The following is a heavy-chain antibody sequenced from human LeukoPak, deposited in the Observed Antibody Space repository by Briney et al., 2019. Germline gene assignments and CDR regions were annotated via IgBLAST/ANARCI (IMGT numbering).Heavy chain of an antibody. CDR1: GGSISPNY. Sequence: SETLSLTCTVSGGSISPNYWSWIRQPAGKGLEWIGRVYSSGSTKYNPSLKSRVTMSVDTSKNQYYLKMRSVTAADTAVYYCAKDYYDSSEGWFDPWGQGTLVTVSS. D-gene: IGHD3-22*01. J-gene: IGHJ5*02. V-gene: IGHV4-4*07. CDR3: AKDYYDSSEGWFDP. CDR2: VYSSGST.